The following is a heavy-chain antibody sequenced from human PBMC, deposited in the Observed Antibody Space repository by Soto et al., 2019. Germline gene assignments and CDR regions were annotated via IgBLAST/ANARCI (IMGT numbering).Heavy chain of an antibody. CDR1: GGTFSSYA. D-gene: IGHD6-19*01. V-gene: IGHV1-69*13. Sequence: GASVKVSCKASGGTFSSYAISWVRQAPGQGLEWMGGIIPIFGTANYAQKFQGRVTITADESTSTAYMELSSLRSEDTAVYYCARDVIAVAGTGYYFDYWGRGTLVTVSS. J-gene: IGHJ4*02. CDR3: ARDVIAVAGTGYYFDY. CDR2: IIPIFGTA.